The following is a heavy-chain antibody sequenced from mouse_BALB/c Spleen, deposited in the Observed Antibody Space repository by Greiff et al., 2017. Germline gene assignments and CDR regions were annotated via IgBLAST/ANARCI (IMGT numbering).Heavy chain of an antibody. CDR3: ARKRDYGNHFDY. CDR1: GFAFSSYD. Sequence: EVQVVESGGGLVKPGGSLKLSCAASGFAFSSYDMSWVRQTPEKRLEWVAYISSGGGSTYYPDTVKGRFTISRDNAKNTLYLQMSSLKSEDTAMYYCARKRDYGNHFDYWGQGTTLTVSS. CDR2: ISSGGGST. V-gene: IGHV5-12-1*01. D-gene: IGHD2-1*01. J-gene: IGHJ2*01.